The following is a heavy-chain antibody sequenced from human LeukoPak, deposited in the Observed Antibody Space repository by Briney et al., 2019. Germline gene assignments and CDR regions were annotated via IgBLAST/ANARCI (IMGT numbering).Heavy chain of an antibody. J-gene: IGHJ4*02. Sequence: GGSLRLSCAASGFTFSSYGMHWVRQAPGKGLEWVAVICYDGSNKYYADSLKGRFTISRDNSKNTLYLQMNSLRAEDTAVYYCARPLWFGELSMGYWGQGTLVTVSS. CDR1: GFTFSSYG. V-gene: IGHV3-33*01. D-gene: IGHD3-10*01. CDR3: ARPLWFGELSMGY. CDR2: ICYDGSNK.